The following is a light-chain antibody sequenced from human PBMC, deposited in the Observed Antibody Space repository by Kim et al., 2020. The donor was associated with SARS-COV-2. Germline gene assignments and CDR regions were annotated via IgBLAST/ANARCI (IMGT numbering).Light chain of an antibody. J-gene: IGLJ2*01. CDR2: GKN. CDR3: NSRDSSGNHVV. CDR1: SLRSYY. V-gene: IGLV3-19*01. Sequence: VALGQTVRITCQGDSLRSYYASWYQQKPGQAPVLVIYGKNNRPSGSPDRFSGSSSGNTASLTITGAQAEDEADYYCNSRDSSGNHVVFGGGTQLTVL.